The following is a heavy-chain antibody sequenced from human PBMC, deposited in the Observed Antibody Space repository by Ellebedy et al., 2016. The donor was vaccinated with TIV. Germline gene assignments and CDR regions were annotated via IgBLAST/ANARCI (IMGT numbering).Heavy chain of an antibody. CDR3: ARDPDTASKVDY. J-gene: IGHJ4*02. CDR1: GFTFSRYS. V-gene: IGHV3-7*01. Sequence: GGSLRLSXEASGFTFSRYSMVWVRQAPGKGLEWVANIKEDGSEKYYMDSVKGRFTISRDNAKNSLYLQMSSLRADDSAVYYCARDPDTASKVDYWGQGALVTVS. D-gene: IGHD2-2*02. CDR2: IKEDGSEK.